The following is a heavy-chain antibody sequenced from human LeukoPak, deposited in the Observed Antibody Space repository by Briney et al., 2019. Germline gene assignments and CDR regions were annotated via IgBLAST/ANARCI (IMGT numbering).Heavy chain of an antibody. J-gene: IGHJ2*01. CDR3: AREESQGGYDPVYFDL. D-gene: IGHD5-12*01. V-gene: IGHV4-59*01. Sequence: PSETLSLTCTVSGDSISSYYWSWIRQPPGKGLEWIGYIYYSGSTNYNPSLKSRVTISVDTSKNQFSLKLSSVTAADTAVYYCAREESQGGYDPVYFDLWGRGTLVTVSS. CDR1: GDSISSYY. CDR2: IYYSGST.